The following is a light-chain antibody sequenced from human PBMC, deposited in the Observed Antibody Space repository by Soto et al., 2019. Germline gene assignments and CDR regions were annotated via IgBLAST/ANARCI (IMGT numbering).Light chain of an antibody. V-gene: IGKV2-28*01. CDR3: MQGLQTPYT. CDR2: LGS. Sequence: DFVMTQSPRSLPVTPGGPASISCRSSQSLLHSNGYNYLDWYLQKPGQSPQLLIYLGSTRASGVPDRFSVSGSGTDFTLTIRRVYAYDVGVYYGMQGLQTPYTFGQCTKLEIK. J-gene: IGKJ2*01. CDR1: QSLLHSNGYNY.